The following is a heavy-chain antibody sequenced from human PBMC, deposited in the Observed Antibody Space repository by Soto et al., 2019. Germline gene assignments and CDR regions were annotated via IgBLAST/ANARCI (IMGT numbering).Heavy chain of an antibody. D-gene: IGHD3-10*01. J-gene: IGHJ4*02. CDR2: IIPMVGMA. Sequence: QVRLVQSGAEVKKPGSSVKVSCAASEGTFDSYTINWVRQAPGLGPEWMGRIIPMVGMADYVQKFQGRVTLFADKSTSTAYIVLSSLRSEDTAVYYCATNYGSGSTHFDYWGQGTLVTVSS. CDR1: EGTFDSYT. V-gene: IGHV1-69*02. CDR3: ATNYGSGSTHFDY.